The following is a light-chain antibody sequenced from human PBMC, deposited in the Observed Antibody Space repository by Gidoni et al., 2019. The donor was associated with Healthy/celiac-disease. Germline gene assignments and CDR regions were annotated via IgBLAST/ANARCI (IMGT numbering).Light chain of an antibody. CDR3: QQYNNWPLYT. V-gene: IGKV3-15*01. J-gene: IGKJ2*01. Sequence: EIVMTQSPATLSVSPGERATLSCRARQSVSSNLAWYQQKPGQAPRRLIYGASTRATGIPARFSGSGSGTEFTLTISSLQSEDFAVYCCQQYNNWPLYTFGQGTKLEIK. CDR1: QSVSSN. CDR2: GAS.